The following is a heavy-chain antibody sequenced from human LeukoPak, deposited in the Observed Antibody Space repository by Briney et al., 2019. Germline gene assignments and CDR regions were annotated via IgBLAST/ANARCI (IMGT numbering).Heavy chain of an antibody. V-gene: IGHV1-18*01. CDR1: GYTFTSYG. D-gene: IGHD3-10*01. Sequence: ASVKVSCKASGYTFTSYGISWVRQPPGQGLEWMGWISAYNGNTNYAQKLQGRVTMTTDTSTSTACMELRSLRSDDTAVYYCARAALYMVRGVSDYWGQGTLVTVSS. CDR2: ISAYNGNT. CDR3: ARAALYMVRGVSDY. J-gene: IGHJ4*02.